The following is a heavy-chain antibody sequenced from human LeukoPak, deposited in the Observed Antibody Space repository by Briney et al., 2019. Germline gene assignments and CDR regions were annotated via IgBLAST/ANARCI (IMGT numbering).Heavy chain of an antibody. CDR2: INSDGSST. V-gene: IGHV3-74*01. CDR3: ARNPIGGGWFDP. D-gene: IGHD3-16*01. Sequence: GGSLRLSCAASGFTFSSYWMHWVRQAPGKGLVWVSRINSDGSSTSYADSVKGRFTISRDNAKNTLYLQMNSLRAEDTAVYYCARNPIGGGWFDPCGHGTLVTVSS. J-gene: IGHJ5*02. CDR1: GFTFSSYW.